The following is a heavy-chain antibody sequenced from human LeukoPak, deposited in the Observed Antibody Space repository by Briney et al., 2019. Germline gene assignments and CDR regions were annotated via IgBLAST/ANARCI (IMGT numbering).Heavy chain of an antibody. Sequence: GGSLRLSCAASGFTLSRYWMSWVRQAPGKGLEWGANIYKDGSEQHYVDSVKGRFTISRDNAKNSLYLQMNSLRAEDTAVYYCTRRAGGSSRRDYWGQGTLVTVSS. CDR2: IYKDGSEQ. CDR1: GFTLSRYW. CDR3: TRRAGGSSRRDY. D-gene: IGHD2-15*01. V-gene: IGHV3-7*05. J-gene: IGHJ4*02.